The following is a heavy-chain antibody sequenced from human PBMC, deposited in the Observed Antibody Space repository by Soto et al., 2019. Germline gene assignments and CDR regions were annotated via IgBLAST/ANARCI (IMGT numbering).Heavy chain of an antibody. V-gene: IGHV1-18*01. D-gene: IGHD5-12*01. Sequence: QVHLVQSGVEVKTPGASVKVSCQASGYTFFTYDISWVRQAPGQGLEWMGWISTSSGDTKYAQKLQGRVTMPTDTSTTTAYLELRSLRSDNTAVYYSARHHGPTTSENWFDPWGQGTLVTVSS. CDR3: ARHHGPTTSENWFDP. J-gene: IGHJ5*02. CDR2: ISTSSGDT. CDR1: GYTFFTYD.